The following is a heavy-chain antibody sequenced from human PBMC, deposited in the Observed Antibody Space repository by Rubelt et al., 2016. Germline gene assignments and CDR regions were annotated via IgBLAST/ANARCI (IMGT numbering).Heavy chain of an antibody. Sequence: QVQLQQWGAGLLKPSETLSLTCAVYGGSFSGYYWSWIRQPPGKGLEWIGEINHSGSTNYTPSLKSRVTISGDTFNNHFSLKLSSVTAADTAVYYGARGLYGWYPGSAGCFQHWGQGTLVTVSS. CDR2: INHSGST. V-gene: IGHV4-34*01. J-gene: IGHJ1*01. CDR3: ARGLYGWYPGSAGCFQH. D-gene: IGHD6-19*01. CDR1: GGSFSGYY.